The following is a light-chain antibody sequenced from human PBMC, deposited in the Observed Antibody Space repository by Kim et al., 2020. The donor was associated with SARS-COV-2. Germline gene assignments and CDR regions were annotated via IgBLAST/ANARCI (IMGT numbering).Light chain of an antibody. CDR2: GAS. CDR3: QQDYNLPPLT. CDR1: QSVSSSY. Sequence: PGERVTLSCRASQSVSSSYLIWYQQKPGQAPRLLIYGASTRATGIPARFSGSGSGTDCTLTISSLQPEDFAVYYCQQDYNLPPLTFGGGTKVEIK. J-gene: IGKJ4*01. V-gene: IGKV3D-7*01.